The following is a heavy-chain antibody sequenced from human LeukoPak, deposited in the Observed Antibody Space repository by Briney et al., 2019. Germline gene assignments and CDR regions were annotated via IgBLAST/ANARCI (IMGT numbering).Heavy chain of an antibody. V-gene: IGHV1-2*04. J-gene: IGHJ4*02. Sequence: ASVKVSCKASGYTFTGYYMHWVRQAPGQGLEWMGWINPNSGGTNYAQKFQGWVTMTRDTSISTAYIELSRLRSDDTAVYYCARGDSDSGSYSDYWGQGTLVTVSS. CDR1: GYTFTGYY. D-gene: IGHD1-26*01. CDR3: ARGDSDSGSYSDY. CDR2: INPNSGGT.